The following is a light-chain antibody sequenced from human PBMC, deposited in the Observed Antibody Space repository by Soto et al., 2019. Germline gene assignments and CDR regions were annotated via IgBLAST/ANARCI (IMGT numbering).Light chain of an antibody. V-gene: IGLV1-44*01. Sequence: QSVRTQPPSASGTPGQKVTISCSGSSSNSGSNAVNWYQQVPGTAPKLLIYSDDQRPSGVPDRFSGSKSGTSASLAISGLQSEDEADYICAAWNDNLNGPSYVFGTGTKVT. CDR1: SSNSGSNA. J-gene: IGLJ1*01. CDR2: SDD. CDR3: AAWNDNLNGPSYV.